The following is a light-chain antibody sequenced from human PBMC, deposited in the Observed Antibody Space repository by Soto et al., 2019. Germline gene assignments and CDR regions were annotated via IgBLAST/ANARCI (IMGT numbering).Light chain of an antibody. Sequence: EIVLTQSPATLSLSPGERATLSCRASQSVSRYLAWYQQKPGQAPRLLIYDASNRAPGIPARFSGSGSGTDFPLTIRSLEPEDFAVYYCQQRSNWPPRTFGQGTKVDIK. CDR1: QSVSRY. V-gene: IGKV3-11*01. CDR3: QQRSNWPPRT. J-gene: IGKJ1*01. CDR2: DAS.